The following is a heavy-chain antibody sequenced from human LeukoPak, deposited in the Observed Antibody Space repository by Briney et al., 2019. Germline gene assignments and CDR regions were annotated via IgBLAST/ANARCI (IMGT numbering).Heavy chain of an antibody. V-gene: IGHV3-30-3*01. Sequence: GGSLRLSCAASGFTFSSYALSWVRQAPGKGLEWVAVISYDGSNKYYADSVKGRFTISRDNSKNTLYLQMNSLRAEDTAVYYCAKVTALSFDYWGQGTLVTVSS. CDR2: ISYDGSNK. CDR3: AKVTALSFDY. CDR1: GFTFSSYA. J-gene: IGHJ4*02.